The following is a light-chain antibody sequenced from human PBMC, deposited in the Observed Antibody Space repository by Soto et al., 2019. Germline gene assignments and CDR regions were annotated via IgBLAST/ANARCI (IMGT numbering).Light chain of an antibody. Sequence: DIQMTQSPSTLSASVGDRITITCRASQSISNWLAWYQQKPGIAPKLLIYEASTLKSGVPSRFSGSGSGTEFSLTISSLQPDDFATYYCQQYNGYSRTFGQGTKVEIK. CDR2: EAS. CDR1: QSISNW. J-gene: IGKJ1*01. CDR3: QQYNGYSRT. V-gene: IGKV1-5*03.